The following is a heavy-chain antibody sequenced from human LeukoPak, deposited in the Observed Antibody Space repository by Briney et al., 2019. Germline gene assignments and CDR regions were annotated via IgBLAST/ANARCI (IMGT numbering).Heavy chain of an antibody. Sequence: SVKVSCKASGGTFSSYAISWVRQAPGQGLEWMGGIIPIFGTANYAQKFQGRVTITADESTSTAYMELSSLRSEDTAVYYCARLSIVGAPAYWGQGTLVTVSS. V-gene: IGHV1-69*13. J-gene: IGHJ4*02. D-gene: IGHD1-26*01. CDR3: ARLSIVGAPAY. CDR1: GGTFSSYA. CDR2: IIPIFGTA.